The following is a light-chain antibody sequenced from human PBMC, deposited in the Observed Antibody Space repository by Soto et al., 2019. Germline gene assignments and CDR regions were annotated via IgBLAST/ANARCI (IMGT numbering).Light chain of an antibody. CDR2: EAS. V-gene: IGKV1-27*01. J-gene: IGKJ1*01. CDR3: QHYNSYSEA. Sequence: DIQMTQSPSSLSASLGDRITFTCRASQGISHFLAWYQQKPGKVPQLLIYEASTLQSGVPSRFSGSGSGTEFTLTISSLQPDDFATYYCQHYNSYSEAFGQGTKVDIK. CDR1: QGISHF.